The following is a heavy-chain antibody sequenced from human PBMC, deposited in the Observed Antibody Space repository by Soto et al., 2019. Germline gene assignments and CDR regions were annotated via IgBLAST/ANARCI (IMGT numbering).Heavy chain of an antibody. CDR1: GFTFSNYA. V-gene: IGHV3-30-3*01. CDR2: ISKDGSNE. D-gene: IGHD2-21*02. J-gene: IGHJ4*02. Sequence: QVQLVESGGGVVQPGRSLRLSCEASGFTFSNYAMHWVRQTPGKGLEWVAVISKDGSNEYFADSVKGRFTISRDNSKNTLDLQMTTLRPEDTALYYCARGSCGGDCYQQRGSFDSWGQGTLVIISS. CDR3: ARGSCGGDCYQQRGSFDS.